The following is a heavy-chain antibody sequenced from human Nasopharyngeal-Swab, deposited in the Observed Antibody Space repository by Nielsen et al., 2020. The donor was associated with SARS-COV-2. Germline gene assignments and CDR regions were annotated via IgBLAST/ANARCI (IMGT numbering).Heavy chain of an antibody. CDR3: ARVSGYCSGGSCPYYFDY. D-gene: IGHD2-15*01. CDR1: GYTFTTYA. CDR2: INAGNGNT. J-gene: IGHJ4*02. Sequence: ASVKVSCKASGYTFTTYAMHWVRQAPGQRLEWMGWINAGNGNTKYSQKFQGRITITRDTSTSTVYMELSSLRSEDTAVYYCARVSGYCSGGSCPYYFDYWGQGTLVTVSS. V-gene: IGHV1-3*01.